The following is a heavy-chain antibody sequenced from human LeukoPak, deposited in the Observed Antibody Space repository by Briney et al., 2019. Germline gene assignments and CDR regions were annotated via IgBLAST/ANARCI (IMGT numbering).Heavy chain of an antibody. V-gene: IGHV2-70*11. J-gene: IGHJ4*02. CDR3: ARIDYYDSSGSTAIDY. D-gene: IGHD3-22*01. CDR2: IDWDDDK. Sequence: SGPALVKPTQTLTLTCTFSGFSLSTSGMCVSWIRQPPGKALEWLARIDWDDDKYYSTSLKTRLTISKDTSKNQVVLTMTNMDPVDTATYYCARIDYYDSSGSTAIDYWGQGTLVTVSS. CDR1: GFSLSTSGMC.